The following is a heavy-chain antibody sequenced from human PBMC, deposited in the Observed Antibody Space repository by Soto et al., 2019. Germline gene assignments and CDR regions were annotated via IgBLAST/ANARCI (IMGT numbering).Heavy chain of an antibody. CDR1: GDSVSSSSGT. Sequence: SQTLSLTCAISGDSVSSSSGTWNWIRQSPSRGLEWLGRTYYRSKWYNDYAESVKSRITINPDTSKNQFSLHLNSVTPEDTAVYYCVRLIGNGLTGGYWGQGTLVTVSS. J-gene: IGHJ4*02. D-gene: IGHD2-8*01. V-gene: IGHV6-1*01. CDR3: VRLIGNGLTGGY. CDR2: TYYRSKWYN.